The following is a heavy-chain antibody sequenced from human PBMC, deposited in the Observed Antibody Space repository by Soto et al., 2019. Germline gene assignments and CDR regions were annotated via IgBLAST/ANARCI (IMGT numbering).Heavy chain of an antibody. CDR1: GGSISSGDYY. Sequence: SETLSLTCTVSGGSISSGDYYWSWIRQPPGKGLEWIGYIYYSGSTYYNPPLKSRVTISVDTSRNQFSLKLSSVTAADTAVYYCARAPYHYDSSGYYHFDYWGQGPLVTVSS. CDR2: IYYSGST. V-gene: IGHV4-30-4*01. D-gene: IGHD3-22*01. J-gene: IGHJ4*02. CDR3: ARAPYHYDSSGYYHFDY.